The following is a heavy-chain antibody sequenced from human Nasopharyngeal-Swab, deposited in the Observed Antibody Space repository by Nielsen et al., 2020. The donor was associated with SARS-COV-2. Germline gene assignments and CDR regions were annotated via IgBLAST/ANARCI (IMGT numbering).Heavy chain of an antibody. Sequence: GESLKISCIASGFTFNIYAMAWVRRTPGRGLQWVSGISASGGSTYYTDSVKGRFAVSRDNSRNTLYLQMHSLRVEDTALYYCAKDDVVRGDAFDIWGQGEIVTVSS. D-gene: IGHD3-10*01. J-gene: IGHJ3*02. CDR1: GFTFNIYA. CDR3: AKDDVVRGDAFDI. V-gene: IGHV3-23*01. CDR2: ISASGGST.